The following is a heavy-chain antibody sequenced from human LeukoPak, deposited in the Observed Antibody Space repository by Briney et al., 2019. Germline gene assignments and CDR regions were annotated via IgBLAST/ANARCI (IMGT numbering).Heavy chain of an antibody. J-gene: IGHJ1*01. V-gene: IGHV5-51*01. D-gene: IGHD3-22*01. CDR2: IYPGDSDT. Sequence: GESLKISCKGSGYSFTSYWNGWVRQMPGKGLEWMGIIYPGDSDTRYSPSFQGQVTISADKSISTAYLQWSSLKASDTAMYYCARHHDSSGDAFQHWGQGTLVTVSS. CDR1: GYSFTSYW. CDR3: ARHHDSSGDAFQH.